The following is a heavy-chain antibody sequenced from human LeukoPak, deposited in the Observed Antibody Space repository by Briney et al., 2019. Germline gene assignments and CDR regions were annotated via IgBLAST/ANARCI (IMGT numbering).Heavy chain of an antibody. CDR1: GFTVSSNY. D-gene: IGHD3-10*01. Sequence: GGSLRLSCAASGFTVSSNYMSWVRQAPGKGLEWVSVIYSGGSTYYADSVKGRFTISRDNSKNTLYLQMNSLRAEDTAVYYCAKAYGSGSPVTDAFDIWGQGTMVTVSS. CDR2: IYSGGST. J-gene: IGHJ3*02. CDR3: AKAYGSGSPVTDAFDI. V-gene: IGHV3-66*01.